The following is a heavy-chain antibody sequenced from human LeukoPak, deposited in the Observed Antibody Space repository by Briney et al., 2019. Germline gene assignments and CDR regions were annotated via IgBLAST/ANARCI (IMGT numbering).Heavy chain of an antibody. Sequence: GGSLRLSCAGSGFTFSSYWMSWVRQAPGKGLEWVANIKQDGSEKYYVDSVKGRFTISRDNAKNSLYLQMNSLRAEDTAVYYCARDFYGSGSYYREGMDVWGQGTTVTVSS. CDR1: GFTFSSYW. CDR3: ARDFYGSGSYYREGMDV. J-gene: IGHJ6*02. CDR2: IKQDGSEK. V-gene: IGHV3-7*01. D-gene: IGHD3-10*01.